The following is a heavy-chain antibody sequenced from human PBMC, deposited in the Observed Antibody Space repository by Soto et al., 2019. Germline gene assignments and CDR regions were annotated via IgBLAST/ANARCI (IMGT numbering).Heavy chain of an antibody. CDR3: ASLPCQRSSESCTSGCDFGQ. Sequence: PSETLSLTCTVSGASISNYYWSWVRQPPGKGLEWIAYIHYNGNTNYNPSLTSRVTMSLDTSKNQFSLKLLSVTAADTAVYYCASLPCQRSSESCTSGCDFGQWGQGTLVTVSS. D-gene: IGHD2-2*01. V-gene: IGHV4-59*01. CDR1: GASISNYY. CDR2: IHYNGNT. J-gene: IGHJ4*02.